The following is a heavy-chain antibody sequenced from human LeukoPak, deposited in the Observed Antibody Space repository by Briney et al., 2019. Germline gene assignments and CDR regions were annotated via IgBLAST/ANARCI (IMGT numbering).Heavy chain of an antibody. CDR2: ISSSGSTI. J-gene: IGHJ3*02. D-gene: IGHD1-1*01. V-gene: IGHV3-11*01. CDR1: GFTFNDYY. CDR3: ASPTGTEYHDAFDI. Sequence: PGVSLRLSCAASGFTFNDYYVSWIRQAPGKGLEWVSYISSSGSTIYYADSVKGRFTISRDNAKNSLYLQMNSLRAEDTAVYYCASPTGTEYHDAFDIWGQGTMVTVSS.